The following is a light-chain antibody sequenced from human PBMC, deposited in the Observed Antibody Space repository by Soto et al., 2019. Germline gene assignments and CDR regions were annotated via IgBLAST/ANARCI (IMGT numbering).Light chain of an antibody. Sequence: DIQMTQSPSTLSASLGDRVTIXXRASQSISSWLAWYQQKPGKVPKIXIYKASNLESWVPSRFSGSGSETEFTLTISSQQPEDFATYYCQQLKSYPLTFGGGTKVDI. CDR2: KAS. V-gene: IGKV1-5*03. CDR3: QQLKSYPLT. CDR1: QSISSW. J-gene: IGKJ4*01.